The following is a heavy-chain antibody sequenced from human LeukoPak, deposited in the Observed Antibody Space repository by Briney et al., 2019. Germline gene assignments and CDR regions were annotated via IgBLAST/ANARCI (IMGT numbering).Heavy chain of an antibody. V-gene: IGHV4-30-4*01. CDR3: ARGSYESSSWFDP. CDR2: IYYSGST. J-gene: IGHJ5*02. D-gene: IGHD3-22*01. CDR1: SGSISSGDYY. Sequence: SETLSLTCTVSSGSISSGDYYWRWIRQPPGKGLEWIGYIYYSGSTYYNPSLKSRVTISVDTSKNQFSLKLSSVTAEDTAVYYCARGSYESSSWFDPWGQGTLVTVSS.